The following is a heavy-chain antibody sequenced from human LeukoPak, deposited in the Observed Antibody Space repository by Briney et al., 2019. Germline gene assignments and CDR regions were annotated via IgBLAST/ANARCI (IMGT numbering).Heavy chain of an antibody. CDR2: IYSSGTT. J-gene: IGHJ5*02. CDR3: ARRFGEHYWFDP. V-gene: IGHV4-39*01. D-gene: IGHD3-10*01. CDR1: GGSISSHY. Sequence: KSSETLSLTCTVSGGSISSHYWGWVRQPPGKGLEWIGIIYSSGTTYYNPSLKSRVTISVDTSKNQFSLKLSSVTAADAAVYYCARRFGEHYWFDPWGQGTLVTVSS.